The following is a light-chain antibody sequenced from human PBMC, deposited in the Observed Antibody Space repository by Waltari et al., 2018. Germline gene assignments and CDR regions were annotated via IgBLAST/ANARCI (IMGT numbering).Light chain of an antibody. Sequence: EIVLTQSPATLSLSPGESAAPSCRASQSVIRYLAWYRQKPGQAPRLLIFAVSIRPTGTPVRFSGRGYGTVCTPTISRLEQEDSAVYYCQQRRDWPPTCRGGTKVEIK. CDR2: AVS. J-gene: IGKJ4*01. CDR3: QQRRDWPPT. V-gene: IGKV3-11*01. CDR1: QSVIRY.